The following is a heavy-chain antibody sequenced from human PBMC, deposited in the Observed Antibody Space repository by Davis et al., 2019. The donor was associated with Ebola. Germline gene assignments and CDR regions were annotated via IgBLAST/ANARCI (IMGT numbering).Heavy chain of an antibody. Sequence: ASVKVSCKASGYTFIDHCIHWVRLAPGQGLEWMGRINPNSGGTRYAQNFQGRVAMTRDTSISTAYMELSSLRSDDTAVYYCARVKHYYYDSSGQAFQHWGQGTLVTVSS. J-gene: IGHJ1*01. CDR2: INPNSGGT. CDR3: ARVKHYYYDSSGQAFQH. CDR1: GYTFIDHC. D-gene: IGHD3-22*01. V-gene: IGHV1-2*06.